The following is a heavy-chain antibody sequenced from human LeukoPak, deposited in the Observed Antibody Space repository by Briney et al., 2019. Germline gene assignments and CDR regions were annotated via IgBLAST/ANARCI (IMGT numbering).Heavy chain of an antibody. CDR1: GGTFSSYA. CDR2: IIPTFGTA. D-gene: IGHD1-26*01. J-gene: IGHJ4*02. Sequence: SVKVSCKASGGTFSSYAISWVRQAPGQGLEWMGGIIPTFGTANYAQKFQGRVTITADESTSTAYMELSSLRSEDTAVYYCAIVGATLTDYYFDYWGQGTLVTVSS. CDR3: AIVGATLTDYYFDY. V-gene: IGHV1-69*13.